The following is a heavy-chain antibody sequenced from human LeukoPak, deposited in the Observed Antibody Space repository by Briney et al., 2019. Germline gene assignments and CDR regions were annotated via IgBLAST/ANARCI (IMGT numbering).Heavy chain of an antibody. D-gene: IGHD4-23*01. J-gene: IGHJ4*02. CDR3: ARDTSSVGTFDH. V-gene: IGHV4-59*12. CDR2: IYYSGST. Sequence: SETLSLTCTVSSGSINGYYWSWIRQPPGKGLEWIGYIYYSGSTNYNSSLKSRVTISVDTSKTQFSPKLSSVTAADTAVYYCARDTSSVGTFDHWGQGTLVTVSS. CDR1: SGSINGYY.